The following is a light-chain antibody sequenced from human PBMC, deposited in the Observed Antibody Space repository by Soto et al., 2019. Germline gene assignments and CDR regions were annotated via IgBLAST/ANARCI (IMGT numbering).Light chain of an antibody. CDR3: RQYGRSLGFA. J-gene: IGKJ4*01. V-gene: IGKV3-20*01. Sequence: EIVLTQSPGTLSLSPGERATLSCRASQSFRGLLAWYQQKPGQAPRLLFYGASSRATGIPDRFIGSGSGTEFTLIISRLEPEDFAVYYCRQYGRSLGFAFGGGTKVDIK. CDR1: QSFRGL. CDR2: GAS.